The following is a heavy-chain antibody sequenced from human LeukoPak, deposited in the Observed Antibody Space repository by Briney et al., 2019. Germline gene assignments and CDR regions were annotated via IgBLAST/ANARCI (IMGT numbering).Heavy chain of an antibody. CDR1: GGSISSSSYY. CDR3: AKRYYYDSSGYELDY. Sequence: PSQTLSLTCTVSGGSISSSSYYWGWTRQPPGKGLEWIGSIYYSGSTYYNPSLKSRVTISVDTSKNQFSLKLSSVTAADTAVYYCAKRYYYDSSGYELDYWGQGTLVTVSS. V-gene: IGHV4-39*01. CDR2: IYYSGST. D-gene: IGHD3-22*01. J-gene: IGHJ4*02.